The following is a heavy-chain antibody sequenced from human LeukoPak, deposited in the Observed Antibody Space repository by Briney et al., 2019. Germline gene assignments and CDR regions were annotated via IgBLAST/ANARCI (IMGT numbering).Heavy chain of an antibody. CDR1: GGTFSSYA. Sequence: GASVKVSCKASGGTFSSYAISWVRQAPGQGLEWMGGIIPIFGTANYAQKFQGRVTITADESTSTAYMELSSLRSEDTAVYYCARGEVAAAGTALSPDYWGQGTLVTASS. D-gene: IGHD6-13*01. J-gene: IGHJ4*02. V-gene: IGHV1-69*13. CDR2: IIPIFGTA. CDR3: ARGEVAAAGTALSPDY.